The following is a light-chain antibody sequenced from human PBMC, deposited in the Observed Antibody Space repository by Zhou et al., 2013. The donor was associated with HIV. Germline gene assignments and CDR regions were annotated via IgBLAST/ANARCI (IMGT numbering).Light chain of an antibody. CDR3: QKYNTAPWT. J-gene: IGKJ1*01. CDR2: AAS. CDR1: QGITNY. Sequence: EIQMTQSPSSLSASVGDRVTITCRASQGITNYLAWYQQKPGKVPKVLIYAASTLQSGAPSRFSGSGSGTDFTLTISSLQPEDVATYYCQKYNTAPWTFGQRDQGGNQT. V-gene: IGKV1-27*01.